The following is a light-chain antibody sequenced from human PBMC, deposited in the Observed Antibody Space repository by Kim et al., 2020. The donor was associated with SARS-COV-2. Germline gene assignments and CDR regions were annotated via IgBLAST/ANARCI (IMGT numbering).Light chain of an antibody. CDR3: ASHGGYDYV. CDR1: RGDFGRYKK. V-gene: IGLV2-8*01. CDR2: KVT. Sequence: PGQSVAISCSGTRGDFGRYKKGSWYQQHPGKSPKLIIYKVTERPSGVPERFSGSMSGNTASLTVSGLQAEDEADYYCASHGGYDYVFGTGTKVTVL. J-gene: IGLJ1*01.